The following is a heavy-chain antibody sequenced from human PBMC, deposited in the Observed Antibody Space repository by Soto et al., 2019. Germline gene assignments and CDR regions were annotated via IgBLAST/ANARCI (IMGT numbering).Heavy chain of an antibody. CDR3: ARPGYYYDSSGYYGLNLSYFDY. CDR2: ISGSGGST. V-gene: IGHV3-23*01. CDR1: GLTLSSYA. J-gene: IGHJ4*02. Sequence: PGGSLRPCCAAPGLTLSSYAMRWGRPGPGKGPEWVSAISGSGGSTYYADSVKGRFTISRDNSKNTLYLQMNSLRAEDTAVYYCARPGYYYDSSGYYGLNLSYFDYWGQGTLVTVSS. D-gene: IGHD3-22*01.